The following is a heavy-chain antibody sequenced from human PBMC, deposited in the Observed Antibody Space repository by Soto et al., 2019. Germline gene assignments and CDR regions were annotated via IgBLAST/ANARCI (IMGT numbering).Heavy chain of an antibody. V-gene: IGHV5-51*03. CDR1: GYRFSNYW. D-gene: IGHD4-17*01. Sequence: EVQLVQSGAEVKKPGESLKISCKGSGYRFSNYWIGWVRQKPGKGLEWMGIIYPGDSDTRYSPSFQGQVTISADTSITTASLQWSSLKASDAAMYYCATHYGDYEGYFPLWGRGTLVTVSS. CDR2: IYPGDSDT. J-gene: IGHJ2*01. CDR3: ATHYGDYEGYFPL.